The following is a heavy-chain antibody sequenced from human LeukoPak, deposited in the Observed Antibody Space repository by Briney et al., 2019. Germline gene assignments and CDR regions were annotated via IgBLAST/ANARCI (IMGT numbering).Heavy chain of an antibody. D-gene: IGHD3-10*01. V-gene: IGHV3-9*01. CDR1: GFTFSSYS. CDR3: AKDRRPTVSGGYFDL. CDR2: ISWNSGHK. J-gene: IGHJ2*01. Sequence: PGRSLRLSCAASGFTFSSYSMNWVRQAPGKGLEWVSGISWNSGHKGYADSVKGRFTISRDNAKNSLYLRMNSLRAEDTALYYCAKDRRPTVSGGYFDLWGRGTLVIVSS.